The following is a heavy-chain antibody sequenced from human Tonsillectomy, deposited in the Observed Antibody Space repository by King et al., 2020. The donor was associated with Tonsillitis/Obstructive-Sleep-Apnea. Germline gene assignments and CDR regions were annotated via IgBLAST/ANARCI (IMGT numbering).Heavy chain of an antibody. CDR3: ARGGDCSGGSCYPTQSNGFDP. D-gene: IGHD2-15*01. J-gene: IGHJ5*02. CDR2: IDPSDSYT. V-gene: IGHV5-10-1*01. CDR1: GYSFTSYW. Sequence: VQLVESGAEVKKPGESLRISCTGSGYSFTSYWISWVRQMPGKGLEWMGRIDPSDSYTDYSPSFQGHVTFSADRSISTAYRQWSSLKASDTAMYYCARGGDCSGGSCYPTQSNGFDPWGQGTLVTVSS.